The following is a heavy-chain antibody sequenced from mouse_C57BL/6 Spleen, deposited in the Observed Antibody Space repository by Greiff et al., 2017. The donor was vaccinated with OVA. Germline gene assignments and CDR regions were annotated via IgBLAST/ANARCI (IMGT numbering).Heavy chain of an antibody. J-gene: IGHJ4*01. CDR2: IYPGSGST. D-gene: IGHD3-2*02. CDR3: ARKRDSSGYDAMDY. Sequence: QVQLQQPGAELVKPGASVKMSCKASGYTFTSYWITWVKQRPGQGLEWIGDIYPGSGSTNYNEKFKSKATLTVDTSSSTAYMQLSSLTSEDSAVSYCARKRDSSGYDAMDYWGQGTSVTVSS. CDR1: GYTFTSYW. V-gene: IGHV1-55*01.